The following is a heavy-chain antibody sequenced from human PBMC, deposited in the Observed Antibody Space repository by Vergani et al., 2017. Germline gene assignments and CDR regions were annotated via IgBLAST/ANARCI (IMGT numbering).Heavy chain of an antibody. CDR1: GFPLSHYD. J-gene: IGHJ4*02. CDR2: IQFDGSNQ. D-gene: IGHD3-16*01. CDR3: AKHFRGWGIDY. Sequence: QVQLVESAGGVVQPGGSLRLSCATSGFPLSHYDMQWIRQGPGKGLEFVAFIQFDGSNQYYSDSVKGRFTLSRDFSKNTLYLQMNILRTDDTATYYCAKHFRGWGIDYWGQGTQVMVSS. V-gene: IGHV3-30*02.